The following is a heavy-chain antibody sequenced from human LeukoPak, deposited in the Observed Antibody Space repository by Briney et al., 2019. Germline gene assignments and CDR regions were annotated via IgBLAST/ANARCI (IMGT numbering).Heavy chain of an antibody. CDR1: GYTFTGYY. CDR2: INPNSGGT. J-gene: IGHJ3*02. CDR3: ARGSSGTYDAFAI. V-gene: IGHV1-2*02. D-gene: IGHD3-22*01. Sequence: ASVKVSCKASGYTFTGYYMHWVRQAPGQGLEWMGWINPNSGGTNYAQKFQGRVTMTRDTSITTAYMELSRLRSDDTAVYYCARGSSGTYDAFAIWGQGTMVTVSS.